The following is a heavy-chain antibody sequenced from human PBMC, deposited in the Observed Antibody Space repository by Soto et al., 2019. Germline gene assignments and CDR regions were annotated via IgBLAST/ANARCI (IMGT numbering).Heavy chain of an antibody. J-gene: IGHJ4*02. CDR2: IKQDGSEK. CDR1: GFTFSSYW. Sequence: ESGGGLVQPGGSLRLSCAASGFTFSSYWMSWVRQAPGKGLEWVANIKQDGSEKYYVDSVKGRFTISRDNAKNSLYLQMNSLRAEDTAVYYCARGFVSYGTTGPQSDYWGQGTLVTVSS. CDR3: ARGFVSYGTTGPQSDY. V-gene: IGHV3-7*05. D-gene: IGHD5-18*01.